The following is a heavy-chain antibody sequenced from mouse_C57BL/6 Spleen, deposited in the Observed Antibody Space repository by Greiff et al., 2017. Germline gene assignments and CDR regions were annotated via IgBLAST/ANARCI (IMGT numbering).Heavy chain of an antibody. Sequence: VQLQQSGPELVKPGASVKISCKASGYTFTDYYMNWVKQSHGKSLEWIGDINPNNGGTSYNQKFKGKATLTVDKSSSTAYMELRSLTSEDSAVYYCARGIYYGYGRYYYAMDYWGQGTSVTVSS. D-gene: IGHD2-2*01. J-gene: IGHJ4*01. CDR1: GYTFTDYY. V-gene: IGHV1-26*01. CDR2: INPNNGGT. CDR3: ARGIYYGYGRYYYAMDY.